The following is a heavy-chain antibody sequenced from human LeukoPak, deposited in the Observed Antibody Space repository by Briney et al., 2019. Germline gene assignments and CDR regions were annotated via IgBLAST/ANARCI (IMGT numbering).Heavy chain of an antibody. Sequence: ASVKVSCKTSGYTFIGYFIHWVRQAPGQGLEWMGWIDPNSGDTEYDERFQGRVTLTRDTTTTTVYMESSSLRTDDTAVYYCARAYSGFEAFDYWGQGTLVTVSS. D-gene: IGHD5-12*01. J-gene: IGHJ4*02. CDR2: IDPNSGDT. CDR1: GYTFIGYF. V-gene: IGHV1-2*02. CDR3: ARAYSGFEAFDY.